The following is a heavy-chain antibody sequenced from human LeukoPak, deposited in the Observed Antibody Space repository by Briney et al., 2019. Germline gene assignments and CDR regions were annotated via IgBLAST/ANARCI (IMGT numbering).Heavy chain of an antibody. CDR3: AREVTMVRGVIANYFDY. Sequence: SETLSLTCTVSGGSISSGSYYWSWIRQPAGKGLEWIGRIYTSGSTNYNPSLKSRVTISVDTSKNQFSLKLSPVTAADTAVYYCAREVTMVRGVIANYFDYWGQGTLVTVSS. J-gene: IGHJ4*02. CDR2: IYTSGST. D-gene: IGHD3-10*01. V-gene: IGHV4-61*02. CDR1: GGSISSGSYY.